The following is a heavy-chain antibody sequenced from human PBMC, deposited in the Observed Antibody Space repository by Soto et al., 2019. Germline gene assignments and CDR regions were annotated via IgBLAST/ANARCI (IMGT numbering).Heavy chain of an antibody. CDR1: GFTFSSYS. J-gene: IGHJ6*02. CDR2: ISSSSSYI. D-gene: IGHD6-6*01. Sequence: PXGSLILSCAASGFTFSSYSMNWVRQAPGKGLEWVSSISSSSSYIYYADSVKGRFTISRDNAKNSLYLQMNSLRAEDTAVYYCARGWSSSRYYYYGMDVWGQGTTVTVSS. V-gene: IGHV3-21*01. CDR3: ARGWSSSRYYYYGMDV.